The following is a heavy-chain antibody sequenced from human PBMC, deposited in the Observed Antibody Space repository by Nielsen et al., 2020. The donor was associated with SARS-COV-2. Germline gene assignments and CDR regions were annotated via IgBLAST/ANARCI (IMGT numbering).Heavy chain of an antibody. CDR1: GFTFSSYA. Sequence: GGSLRLSCAASGFTFSSYAMHWVRQAPGKGLEWVAVISYDGSNKYYADSVKGRFTISRDNSKNTLYLQMNSLRAEDTAVYYCAREAHNWFDPWGQGTLVTVSS. J-gene: IGHJ5*02. CDR2: ISYDGSNK. CDR3: AREAHNWFDP. V-gene: IGHV3-30-3*01.